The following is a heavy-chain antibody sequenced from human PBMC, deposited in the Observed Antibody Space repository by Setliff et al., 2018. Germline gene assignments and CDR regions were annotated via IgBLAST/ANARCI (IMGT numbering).Heavy chain of an antibody. J-gene: IGHJ4*02. CDR1: GFTFSSYS. CDR2: ISSSSSTI. D-gene: IGHD6-19*01. V-gene: IGHV3-48*01. CDR3: TRASSIAVAGSSI. Sequence: HPGGSLRLSCAASGFTFSSYSMNWVRQAPGKGLEWVSYISSSSSTIYYADSVKGRFTISRDNAKNSLYLQMNSLKTEDTAVYYCTRASSIAVAGSSIWGQGTLVTVSS.